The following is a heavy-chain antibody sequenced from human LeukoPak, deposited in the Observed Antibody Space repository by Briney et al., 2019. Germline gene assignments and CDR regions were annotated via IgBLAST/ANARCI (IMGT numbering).Heavy chain of an antibody. Sequence: ASVKVSCKASGYTFTSYYMHWVRQAPGQGLEWMGIINPSGGSTSYAQKFQGRVTMTRDMSTSTVYMELSSLRSEDTAVYYCAREIRFLEWLHYYYYMDVWGKGTTVTVSS. CDR2: INPSGGST. CDR1: GYTFTSYY. V-gene: IGHV1-46*01. CDR3: AREIRFLEWLHYYYYMDV. J-gene: IGHJ6*03. D-gene: IGHD3-3*01.